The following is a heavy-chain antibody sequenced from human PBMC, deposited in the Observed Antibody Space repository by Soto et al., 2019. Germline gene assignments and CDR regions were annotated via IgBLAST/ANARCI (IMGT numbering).Heavy chain of an antibody. CDR2: IKQDGSEK. Sequence: GGSLRLSCAASGFTFTSYGMSWVRQAPGKTLEWVANIKQDGSEKSYVDSVKGRFTLSRDNAKNSLYLQMNSLRAEDTAIYYCARLQDIVRRANFDIWGQGTMVTVSS. D-gene: IGHD2-15*01. V-gene: IGHV3-7*01. CDR3: ARLQDIVRRANFDI. CDR1: GFTFTSYG. J-gene: IGHJ3*02.